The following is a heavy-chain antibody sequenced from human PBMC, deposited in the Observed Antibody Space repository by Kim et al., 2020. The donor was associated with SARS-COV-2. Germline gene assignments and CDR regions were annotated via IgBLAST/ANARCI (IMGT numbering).Heavy chain of an antibody. CDR1: GGSFSGYY. D-gene: IGHD3-10*01. CDR2: INHSGST. J-gene: IGHJ5*02. Sequence: SETLSLTCAVYGGSFSGYYWSWIRQPPGKGLEWIGEINHSGSTNYNPSLKSRVTISVDTSKNQFSLKLSSVTAADTAVYYCASQQEGSGRETWGQGTLVTVSS. CDR3: ASQQEGSGRET. V-gene: IGHV4-34*01.